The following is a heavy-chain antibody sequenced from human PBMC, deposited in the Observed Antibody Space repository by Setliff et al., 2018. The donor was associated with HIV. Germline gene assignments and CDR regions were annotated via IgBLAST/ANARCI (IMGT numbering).Heavy chain of an antibody. CDR3: ARHWRGSGWSNWFDP. V-gene: IGHV4-39*01. D-gene: IGHD6-19*01. CDR1: GGSISSNNYY. J-gene: IGHJ5*02. Sequence: SETLSLTCTVSGGSISSNNYYTNWIRQPPGKGLEWIGSIFYSGSTFYNPSLKSRLTISVDTSKNQFSLKLTSVTAADTAVYYCARHWRGSGWSNWFDPWGQGTLVTVSS. CDR2: IFYSGST.